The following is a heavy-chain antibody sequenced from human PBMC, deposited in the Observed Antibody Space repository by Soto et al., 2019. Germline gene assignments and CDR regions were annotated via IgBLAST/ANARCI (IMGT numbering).Heavy chain of an antibody. CDR1: GFTFSSYG. CDR2: IWYDGTNK. Sequence: GGSLRLSCAPSGFTFSSYGMHWVRQAPGKGLEWVVVIWYDGTNKYYADSVKGRFTISRDNSKNTLYLQMNSLRAEDTAVYYCARDLGQWPLSYFDYWGQGTLVTVSS. J-gene: IGHJ4*02. D-gene: IGHD6-19*01. CDR3: ARDLGQWPLSYFDY. V-gene: IGHV3-33*01.